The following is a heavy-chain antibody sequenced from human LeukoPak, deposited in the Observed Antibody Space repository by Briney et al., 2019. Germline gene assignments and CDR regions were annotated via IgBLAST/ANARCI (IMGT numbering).Heavy chain of an antibody. CDR2: LKPNCGGT. Sequence: VASVRVSCKASGDTFTGCYMYWVRQAPGEGLEWMGRLKPNCGGTNYAQKFQGRVTITRDTSTSTAYMELRRVRSDDTAVYYCETDSRDLHGYVWWNYRKKTYDYWGQGTLVAVSS. V-gene: IGHV1-2*06. CDR1: GDTFTGCY. D-gene: IGHD3-16*02. J-gene: IGHJ4*02. CDR3: ETDSRDLHGYVWWNYRKKTYDY.